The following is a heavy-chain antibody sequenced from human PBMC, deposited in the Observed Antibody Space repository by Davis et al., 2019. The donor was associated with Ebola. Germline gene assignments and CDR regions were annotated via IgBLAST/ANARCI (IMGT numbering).Heavy chain of an antibody. CDR3: ARGGGFDCSSTSCYRELQS. Sequence: PGGSLRLSCAASGFTFSSYAMHWVRQAPGKGLEWVAVISYDGSNKYYADSVKGRFTISRDNAKNSLYLQMNSLRAEDTAVYYCARGGGFDCSSTSCYRELQSWGQGTLVTVSS. CDR1: GFTFSSYA. CDR2: ISYDGSNK. D-gene: IGHD2-2*02. V-gene: IGHV3-30-3*01. J-gene: IGHJ4*02.